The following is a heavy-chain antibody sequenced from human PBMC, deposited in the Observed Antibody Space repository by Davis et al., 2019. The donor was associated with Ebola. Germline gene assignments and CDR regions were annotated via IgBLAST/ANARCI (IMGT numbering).Heavy chain of an antibody. CDR2: IKHAGST. CDR3: ARHRRDDFWSGLYWYYMDV. V-gene: IGHV4-38-2*01. Sequence: PGGSLRLSCAVSGYSISSDYYWGWIRQSPVRGLEWIASIKHAGSTYYNPSLKRRGTISVDTSKRQFSLKLSSVTAADTALYFCARHRRDDFWSGLYWYYMDVWGKGTTVTVPS. J-gene: IGHJ6*03. CDR1: GYSISSDYY. D-gene: IGHD3-3*01.